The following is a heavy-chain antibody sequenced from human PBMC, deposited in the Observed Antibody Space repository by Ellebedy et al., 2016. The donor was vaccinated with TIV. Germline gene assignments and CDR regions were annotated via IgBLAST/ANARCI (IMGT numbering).Heavy chain of an antibody. J-gene: IGHJ5*02. CDR1: GGSISSYY. CDR3: ARDPAYSRGEGLDP. CDR2: IYYSGST. D-gene: IGHD6-13*01. Sequence: MPSETLSLTCNVSGGSISSYYWSWIRQPPGKGLEWIGYIYYSGSTNYNPSPKSRVTISVDTSKNQFSLKLSSVTAADTAVYYCARDPAYSRGEGLDPWGQGTLVTVSS. V-gene: IGHV4-59*01.